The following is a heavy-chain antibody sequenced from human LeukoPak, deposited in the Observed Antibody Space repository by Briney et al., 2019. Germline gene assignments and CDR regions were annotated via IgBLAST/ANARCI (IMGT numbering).Heavy chain of an antibody. Sequence: GGSLRLSCPVSGITFSDYAMTWVRQAPGKGLEWVSVISGSGGTTYYADSVEGRFVMSRDNSKNTLYLQMNSLRTDDSAVYYCAKGEYDSSAYPMDPTDYWGQGTLVTVSA. D-gene: IGHD3-22*01. V-gene: IGHV3-23*01. CDR1: GITFSDYA. J-gene: IGHJ4*02. CDR2: ISGSGGTT. CDR3: AKGEYDSSAYPMDPTDY.